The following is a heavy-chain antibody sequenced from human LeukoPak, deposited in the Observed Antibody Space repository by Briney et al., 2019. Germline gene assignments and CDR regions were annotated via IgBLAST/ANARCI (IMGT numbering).Heavy chain of an antibody. CDR1: GYSFTNYW. J-gene: IGHJ4*02. CDR3: ARQGSSSSLGEY. D-gene: IGHD6-13*01. V-gene: IGHV5-51*01. CDR2: IYPGDSDI. Sequence: GESLKISCKGSGYSFTNYWIGWVRQMPGKGLEWMGNIYPGDSDIRHSPSFQGQVTISADKSISTAYLQWSSLKASDTAMYYCARQGSSSSLGEYWGQGTLVTVSS.